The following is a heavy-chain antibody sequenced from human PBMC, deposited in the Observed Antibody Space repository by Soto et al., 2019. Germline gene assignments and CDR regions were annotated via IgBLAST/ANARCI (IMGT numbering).Heavy chain of an antibody. CDR3: VKDESINWYSGHFRH. D-gene: IGHD6-13*01. CDR2: INWNSGII. V-gene: IGHV3-9*01. J-gene: IGHJ1*01. CDR1: GFTFDDYA. Sequence: EVQLVESGGGLVQPGRSLRLSCAASGFTFDDYAMHWVRQVPGKGLEWVSGINWNSGIIGYGDTVKGRFAITRDNAKNSLHLQMNSMSAEDTAVYYCVKDESINWYSGHFRHWGQGTLVTVSS.